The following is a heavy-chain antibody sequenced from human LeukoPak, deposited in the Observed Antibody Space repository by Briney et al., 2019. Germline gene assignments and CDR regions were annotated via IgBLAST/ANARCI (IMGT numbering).Heavy chain of an antibody. D-gene: IGHD6-6*01. Sequence: ASVKVSCKASGYTFTSYYMHWVRQAPGQGLEWMGIINPSGGSTSYAQKFQGRVTMTRDTSISTAYMELSRLRSDDTAVYYCARPIAARGLSCDPWGQGTLVTVSS. CDR1: GYTFTSYY. J-gene: IGHJ5*02. CDR2: INPSGGST. V-gene: IGHV1-46*01. CDR3: ARPIAARGLSCDP.